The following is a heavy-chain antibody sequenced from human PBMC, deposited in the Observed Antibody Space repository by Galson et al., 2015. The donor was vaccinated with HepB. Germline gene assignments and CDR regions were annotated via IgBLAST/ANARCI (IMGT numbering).Heavy chain of an antibody. J-gene: IGHJ6*03. CDR2: INPNSGGT. V-gene: IGHV1-2*02. D-gene: IGHD3-3*01. CDR1: GYTFTGYY. Sequence: SVKVSCKASGYTFTGYYMHWVRQAPGQGLEWMGWINPNSGGTNYAQKFQGRVTMTRDTSISTAYMELSRLRSDDTAVYYCARDSPESGYYSYYYYYMDVWGKGTTVTVSS. CDR3: ARDSPESGYYSYYYYYMDV.